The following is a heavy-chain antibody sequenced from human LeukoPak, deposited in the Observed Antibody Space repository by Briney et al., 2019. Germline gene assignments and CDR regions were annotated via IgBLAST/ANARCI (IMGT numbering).Heavy chain of an antibody. J-gene: IGHJ4*02. Sequence: GASVKVSCKASGYTFTGYYMHWVRQAPGQGLEWMGWINPNSGSTNYAQKFQGRVTMTRDTSISTAYMELSRLRSDDTAVYYCARGPRYSSGWYKDYWGQGTLVTVSS. CDR2: INPNSGST. D-gene: IGHD6-19*01. CDR1: GYTFTGYY. CDR3: ARGPRYSSGWYKDY. V-gene: IGHV1-2*02.